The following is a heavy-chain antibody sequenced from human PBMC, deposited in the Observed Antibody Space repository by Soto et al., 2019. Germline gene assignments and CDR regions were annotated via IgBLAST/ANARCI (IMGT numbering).Heavy chain of an antibody. D-gene: IGHD3-16*02. V-gene: IGHV4-39*01. Sequence: SETLSLTCTVSGGSISSSSYYWGWIRQPPGKGLEWIGSIYYSGSTYYNPSLKSRVTISVDTSKNQFSLKLSSVTAADTAVYYCARRPAPWGSYRPSFDYWGQGTLVTVSS. CDR2: IYYSGST. CDR1: GGSISSSSYY. CDR3: ARRPAPWGSYRPSFDY. J-gene: IGHJ4*02.